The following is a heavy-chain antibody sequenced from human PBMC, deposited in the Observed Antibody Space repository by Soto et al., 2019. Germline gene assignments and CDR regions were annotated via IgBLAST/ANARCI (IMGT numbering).Heavy chain of an antibody. CDR2: ISAYNGNT. CDR1: GYTFTSYG. V-gene: IGHV1-18*01. Sequence: GASVKVSCKASGYTFTSYGIIWVRQAPGQGLEWMGWISAYNGNTNYAQKLQGRVTMTTDTSTSTAYMELRSLRSDDTAVYYCAILAVAGSQDYWGQGTLVTVSS. CDR3: AILAVAGSQDY. J-gene: IGHJ4*02. D-gene: IGHD6-19*01.